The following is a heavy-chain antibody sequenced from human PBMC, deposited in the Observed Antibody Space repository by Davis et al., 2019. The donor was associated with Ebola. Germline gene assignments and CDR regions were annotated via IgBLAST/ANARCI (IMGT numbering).Heavy chain of an antibody. CDR2: INPNSGGT. CDR1: GYTFTGYY. D-gene: IGHD6-13*01. J-gene: IGHJ3*02. V-gene: IGHV1-2*02. Sequence: ASVKVSCKASGYTFTGYYMHWVRQAPGQGLEWMGWINPNSGGTNYAQKFQGRVTMTRDTSISTAYMELSRLRSDDTAVYYCARDYSSKAGAFDIWGQGTMVTVSS. CDR3: ARDYSSKAGAFDI.